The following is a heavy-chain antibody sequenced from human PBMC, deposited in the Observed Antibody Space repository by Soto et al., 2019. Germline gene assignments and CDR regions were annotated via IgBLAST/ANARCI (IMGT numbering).Heavy chain of an antibody. Sequence: PGKGLEWVSAISVSGGSTYYADSVKGRLTTPSDNSKNTLHLQMNSPSAEATPVYNYARGITLFVVVVTTGAVPSDFWCQGTLVTVS. CDR2: ISVSGGST. CDR3: ARGITLFVVVVTTGAVPSDF. V-gene: IGHV3-23*01. D-gene: IGHD3-22*01. J-gene: IGHJ1*01.